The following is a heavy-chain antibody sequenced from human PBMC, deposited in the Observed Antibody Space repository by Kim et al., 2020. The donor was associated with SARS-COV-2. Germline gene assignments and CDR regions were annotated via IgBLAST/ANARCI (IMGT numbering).Heavy chain of an antibody. D-gene: IGHD5-12*01. J-gene: IGHJ4*02. Sequence: YSPSFQGQVTISADKSISTAYLQWSSLKASDTAMYYCARQARRDGYNLDYWGQGTLVTVSS. V-gene: IGHV5-51*01. CDR3: ARQARRDGYNLDY.